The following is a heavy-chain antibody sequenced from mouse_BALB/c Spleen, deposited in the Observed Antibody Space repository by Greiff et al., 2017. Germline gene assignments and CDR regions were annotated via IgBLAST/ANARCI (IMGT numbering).Heavy chain of an antibody. Sequence: EVKLMESGPGLVKPSQSLSLTCTVTGYSITSDYAWNWIRQFPGNKLEWMGYISYSGSTSYNPSLKSRISITRDTSKNQFFLQLNSVTTEDTATYYCARGGYGSPPYYAMDYWGQGTSVTVSS. CDR3: ARGGYGSPPYYAMDY. V-gene: IGHV3-2*02. D-gene: IGHD1-1*01. J-gene: IGHJ4*01. CDR2: ISYSGST. CDR1: GYSITSDYA.